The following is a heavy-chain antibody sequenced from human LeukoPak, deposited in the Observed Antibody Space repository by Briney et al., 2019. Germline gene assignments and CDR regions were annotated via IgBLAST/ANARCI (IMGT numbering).Heavy chain of an antibody. CDR1: GGSISSCY. J-gene: IGHJ5*02. CDR2: IYYSGST. V-gene: IGHV4-59*01. CDR3: ARDAYDFWSGYYNWFDP. Sequence: PSETLSLTCTVSGGSISSCYWSWIRQPPGKGLEWIGYIYYSGSTNYNPSLKSRVTISVDTSKNQFSLKLSSVTAADTAVYYCARDAYDFWSGYYNWFDPWGQGTLVTVSS. D-gene: IGHD3-3*01.